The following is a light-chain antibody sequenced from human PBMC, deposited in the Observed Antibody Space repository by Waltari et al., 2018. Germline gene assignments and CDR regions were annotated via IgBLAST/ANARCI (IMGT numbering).Light chain of an antibody. CDR3: DSRDSSDKPLGV. V-gene: IGLV3-19*01. CDR2: GKT. Sequence: SSELTQDPAVSVALGQTVTITCQGDRLRSFYATWYQLKPGQAPVLVLYGKTHRPPGIPDRFSGYNSGNTSSLTITGARAEDEADYYCDSRDSSDKPLGVFGTGTQVTVL. CDR1: RLRSFY. J-gene: IGLJ1*01.